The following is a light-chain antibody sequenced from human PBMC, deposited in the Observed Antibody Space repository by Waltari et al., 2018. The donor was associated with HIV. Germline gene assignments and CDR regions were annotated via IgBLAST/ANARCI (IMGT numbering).Light chain of an antibody. CDR1: SSDVGGYNL. Sequence: QSALTQPASVSGSPGQSITISCTGTSSDVGGYNLVSWYQQHPGKAPKLMIYEVSKRPSGVSNRFSGSKSGNTASLTISGRQAEDEADYYCCAYAGSTTYVIFGGGTKLTVL. V-gene: IGLV2-23*02. J-gene: IGLJ2*01. CDR3: CAYAGSTTYVI. CDR2: EVS.